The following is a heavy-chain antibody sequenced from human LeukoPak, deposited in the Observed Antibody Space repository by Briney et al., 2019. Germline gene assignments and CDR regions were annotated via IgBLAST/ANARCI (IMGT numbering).Heavy chain of an antibody. Sequence: SETPSPTCAVYGGSFSGYYWSWIRQPPGKGLEWIGEINHSGSTNYNPSLKSRVTISVDTSKNQFSLKLSSVTAADTAVYYCARIGDTAMAYAFDIWGQGTMVTVSS. CDR1: GGSFSGYY. CDR3: ARIGDTAMAYAFDI. V-gene: IGHV4-34*01. D-gene: IGHD5-18*01. CDR2: INHSGST. J-gene: IGHJ3*02.